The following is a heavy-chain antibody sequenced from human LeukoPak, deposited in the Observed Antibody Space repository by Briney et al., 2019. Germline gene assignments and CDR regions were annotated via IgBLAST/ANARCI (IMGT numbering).Heavy chain of an antibody. D-gene: IGHD5-12*01. Sequence: GGSLRLSCAPSGFTFSNFSIHCVRQAPAKGLEWGVVLSSDGSNKYYADSLKGRFTIARDNSKNTLFLQMNSLKTEDTPLFSFARDRAYSGNDAPYFDYCGQGTLVTVAS. V-gene: IGHV3-30-3*01. CDR3: ARDRAYSGNDAPYFDY. CDR1: GFTFSNFS. CDR2: LSSDGSNK. J-gene: IGHJ4*02.